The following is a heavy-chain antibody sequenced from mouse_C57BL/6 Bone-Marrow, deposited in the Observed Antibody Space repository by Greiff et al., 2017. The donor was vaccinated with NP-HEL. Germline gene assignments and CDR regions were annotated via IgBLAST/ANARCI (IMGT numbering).Heavy chain of an antibody. J-gene: IGHJ2*01. CDR1: GFTFSSYG. D-gene: IGHD2-4*01. CDR3: ASFYYDYPYWDY. CDR2: ISSGGSYT. Sequence: EVQLVESGGDLVKPGGSLKLSCAASGFTFSSYGMSWVRQTPDKRLEWVATISSGGSYTYYPDSVKGRFTFSRDNATNTPYLQMNSLKTEDTAMYYCASFYYDYPYWDYWGQGTTLTVSS. V-gene: IGHV5-6*01.